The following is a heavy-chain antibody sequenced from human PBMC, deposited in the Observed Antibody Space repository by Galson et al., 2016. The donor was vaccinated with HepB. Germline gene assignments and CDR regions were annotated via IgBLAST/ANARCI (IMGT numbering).Heavy chain of an antibody. Sequence: SLRLSCAASGFSFRDFGMHWIRQAPGKGLEWVAFISYDGGTTHYIDSVKGRFTISRDNSKSTLYLQMNSLRVEDTADYYCAKDWGHSLPLGWGQGTLVTVSS. J-gene: IGHJ4*02. CDR2: ISYDGGTT. CDR1: GFSFRDFG. V-gene: IGHV3-30*18. D-gene: IGHD3-16*01. CDR3: AKDWGHSLPLG.